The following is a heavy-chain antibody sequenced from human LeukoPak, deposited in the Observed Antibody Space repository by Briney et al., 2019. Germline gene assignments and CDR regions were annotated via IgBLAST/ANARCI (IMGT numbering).Heavy chain of an antibody. J-gene: IGHJ4*02. CDR2: IYSSGST. D-gene: IGHD1-26*01. CDR1: GGSISSSRYY. CDR3: ARDKAGSSSLDY. Sequence: SETLSLTCTVSGGSISSSRYYWGWIRQPPGKGLEWIGSIYSSGSTNYNPSLESRVTMSVDKSKNQFSLKLSSVTVADTAVYYCARDKAGSSSLDYWGQGTLVTVSS. V-gene: IGHV4-39*07.